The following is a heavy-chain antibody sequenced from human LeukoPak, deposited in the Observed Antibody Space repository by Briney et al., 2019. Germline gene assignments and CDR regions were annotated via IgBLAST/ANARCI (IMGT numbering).Heavy chain of an antibody. V-gene: IGHV3-48*04. J-gene: IGHJ6*02. Sequence: GGSLRLPCAASGFTFSSYAMSWVRQAPGKGLEWVSYISSSGSTIYYADSVKGRFTISRDNAKNSLYLQMNSLRAEDTAVYYCASNYYYYGMDVWGQGTTVTVSS. CDR1: GFTFSSYA. CDR3: ASNYYYYGMDV. CDR2: ISSSGSTI.